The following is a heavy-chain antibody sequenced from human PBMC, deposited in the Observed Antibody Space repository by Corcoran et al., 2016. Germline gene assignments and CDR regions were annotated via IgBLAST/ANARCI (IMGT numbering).Heavy chain of an antibody. V-gene: IGHV4-34*01. CDR2: INHSGST. CDR3: ARATGDRGPFDY. Sequence: QVQLQQWGAGLLKPSETLSLTCAVYGGSFSGYYWSWIRQPPGKGLEWIGEINHSGSTNYNPSLKSRVTISVDTSKNQFSLKLSSVTAADTAVYYCARATGDRGPFDYWGQGTLVTVSS. J-gene: IGHJ4*02. D-gene: IGHD7-27*01. CDR1: GGSFSGYY.